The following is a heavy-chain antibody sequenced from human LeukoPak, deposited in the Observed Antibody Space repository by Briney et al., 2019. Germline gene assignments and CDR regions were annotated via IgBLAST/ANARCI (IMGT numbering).Heavy chain of an antibody. V-gene: IGHV3-21*01. CDR3: ARGIDGSGSYTLFDY. CDR2: ISSSSSYI. D-gene: IGHD3-10*01. J-gene: IGHJ4*02. Sequence: GGSLRLSCAASGFPFSSYSMNWVRQAPGKGLEWVSSISSSSSYIYYADSVKGRFTISRDHGKHSLYLQMNSLRAEDTAVYYCARGIDGSGSYTLFDYWGQGTLVTVSS. CDR1: GFPFSSYS.